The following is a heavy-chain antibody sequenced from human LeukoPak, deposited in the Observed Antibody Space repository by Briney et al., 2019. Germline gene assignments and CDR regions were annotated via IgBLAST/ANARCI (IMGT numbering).Heavy chain of an antibody. CDR3: ARDAYLSR. V-gene: IGHV3-53*01. Sequence: GGSLRLSCAASGFTVSSNYMSWVRQAPGKGLEWVSVIYSGDKTYYADSVKGRFTISRDNSKNTLYLQMNSLRDEDTAIYYCARDAYLSRWGQGTLVTVSS. CDR1: GFTVSSNY. D-gene: IGHD3-16*01. CDR2: IYSGDKT. J-gene: IGHJ4*02.